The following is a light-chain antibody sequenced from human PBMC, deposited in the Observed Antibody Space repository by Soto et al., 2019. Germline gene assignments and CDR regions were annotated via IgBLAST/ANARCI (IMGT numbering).Light chain of an antibody. CDR2: GAS. CDR1: QSVSRD. J-gene: IGKJ3*01. V-gene: IGKV3-15*01. CDR3: QQSYSTPRIT. Sequence: EIVMTQSPATLSVSPGERATLSCRASQSVSRDLAWYQQKPGQAPRLLIYGASTRAAGIPARFSGSGSGTEFTLTIGNLQPEDFASYYCQQSYSTPRITFGPGTTVDIK.